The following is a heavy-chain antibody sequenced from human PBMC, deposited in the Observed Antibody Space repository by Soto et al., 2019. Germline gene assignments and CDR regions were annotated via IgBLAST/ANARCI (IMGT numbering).Heavy chain of an antibody. D-gene: IGHD5-18*01. V-gene: IGHV4-59*01. CDR3: ARTLYSYGHRFDY. Sequence: SETLSLTCTVSGGSISSYYXSWIRQPPGKGLEWIGYIYYSGSTNYNPSPKSRVTISVDTSKNQFSLKLSSVTAADTAVYYCARTLYSYGHRFDYWGQGTLVTVSS. CDR1: GGSISSYY. J-gene: IGHJ4*02. CDR2: IYYSGST.